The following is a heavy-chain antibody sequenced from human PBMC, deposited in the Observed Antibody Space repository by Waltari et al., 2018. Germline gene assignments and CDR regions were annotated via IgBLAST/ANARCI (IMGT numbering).Heavy chain of an antibody. Sequence: QLQLQESGPGLVKPSETLSLTCTVSGGSISSSSYYWGWTRHPPGKGLEWIGSIYYSGSTYYNPSLKSRVTISVDTSKNQFSLKLSSVTAADTAVYYCARRASSSWYADYWGQGTLVTVSS. CDR3: ARRASSSWYADY. CDR2: IYYSGST. J-gene: IGHJ4*02. V-gene: IGHV4-39*01. D-gene: IGHD6-13*01. CDR1: GGSISSSSYY.